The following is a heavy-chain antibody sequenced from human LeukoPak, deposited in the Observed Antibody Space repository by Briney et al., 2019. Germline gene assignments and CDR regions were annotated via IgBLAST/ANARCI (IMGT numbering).Heavy chain of an antibody. D-gene: IGHD4-17*01. CDR3: AKEGPTVTTVDYYYYYMDV. CDR2: INQDGSEK. Sequence: GGPLRLSCGASGFTFDDYWMSWVRQAPGQGLEWVANINQDGSEKYYLDSAKGRFTISRDNSKNTLYLQMNSLRAEDTAVYYCAKEGPTVTTVDYYYYYMDVWGKGTTVTVSS. J-gene: IGHJ6*03. CDR1: GFTFDDYW. V-gene: IGHV3-7*03.